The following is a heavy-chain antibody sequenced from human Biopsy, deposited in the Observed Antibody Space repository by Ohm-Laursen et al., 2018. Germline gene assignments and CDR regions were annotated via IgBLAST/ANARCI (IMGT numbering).Heavy chain of an antibody. CDR1: GGSVRSPDHR. D-gene: IGHD3-10*01. Sequence: GTLSLTCTVSGGSVRSPDHRWNWVRRAPGKGLEWIGNIYYSWTTFYSSSLRGRVTMDVDTSKNQFSLRLRSVTSADTAVYFCARAYFYGVGTSNYFFDSWGQGALVTVSS. V-gene: IGHV4-61*08. J-gene: IGHJ4*02. CDR2: IYYSWTT. CDR3: ARAYFYGVGTSNYFFDS.